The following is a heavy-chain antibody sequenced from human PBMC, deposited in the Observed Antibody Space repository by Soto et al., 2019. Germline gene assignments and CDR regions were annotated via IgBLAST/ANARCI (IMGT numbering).Heavy chain of an antibody. CDR3: ARDGVGATTFFGFLDY. D-gene: IGHD1-26*01. V-gene: IGHV3-33*08. Sequence: QVQLVESGGGVVQPGGSLRLSCAASASIFKGHGMHWVRQAPGKGLDWVAIIRYDGSDEHYGDSVKGRFTISRDNSKNMLYLQMNSLRAEDTAVYYCARDGVGATTFFGFLDYWGQVTLVTVSS. J-gene: IGHJ4*02. CDR2: IRYDGSDE. CDR1: ASIFKGHG.